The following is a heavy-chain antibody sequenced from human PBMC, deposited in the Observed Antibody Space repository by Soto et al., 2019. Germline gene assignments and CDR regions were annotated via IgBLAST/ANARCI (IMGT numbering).Heavy chain of an antibody. J-gene: IGHJ4*02. V-gene: IGHV3-33*01. CDR3: ARDTYYYGSGSYRSKFDY. Sequence: QVQLVESGGGVVQPGRSLRLSCAASGFTFSSYGMHWVRQAPGKGLEWVAVIWYDGSNKYYADSVKGRFTISRDNSKNTLYLQMYSLRAEDTAVYYCARDTYYYGSGSYRSKFDYWGQGTLVTVS. CDR2: IWYDGSNK. CDR1: GFTFSSYG. D-gene: IGHD3-10*01.